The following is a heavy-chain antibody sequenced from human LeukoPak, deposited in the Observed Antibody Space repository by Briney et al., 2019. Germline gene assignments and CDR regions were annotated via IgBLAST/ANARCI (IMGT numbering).Heavy chain of an antibody. CDR1: GFTFSSYA. CDR3: AKDPQGGVTPVDY. Sequence: GGSLRLSCAASGFTFSSYAMSWVSQAPGKGLGWVSAISGSGGSTYYADSVKGRFTISRDNSKTTLYLQMNSLRAEDTAVYYCAKDPQGGVTPVDYWGQGTLVTVSS. CDR2: ISGSGGST. V-gene: IGHV3-23*01. D-gene: IGHD2-21*02. J-gene: IGHJ4*02.